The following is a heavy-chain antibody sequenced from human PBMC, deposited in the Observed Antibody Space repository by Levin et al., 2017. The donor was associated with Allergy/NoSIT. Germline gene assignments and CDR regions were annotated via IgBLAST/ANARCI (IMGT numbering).Heavy chain of an antibody. D-gene: IGHD1-26*01. V-gene: IGHV4-4*07. CDR1: GGSISSDH. Sequence: SETLSLTCTVSGGSISSDHWSWIRQPAGKGLEWIGRIYTSGNTNYNPSLKSRVTMSVDTSKNQFSLKLSSVTAADTALYYCARDWGSAGATIPDAFDVWGQGTVVTVSS. CDR2: IYTSGNT. CDR3: ARDWGSAGATIPDAFDV. J-gene: IGHJ3*01.